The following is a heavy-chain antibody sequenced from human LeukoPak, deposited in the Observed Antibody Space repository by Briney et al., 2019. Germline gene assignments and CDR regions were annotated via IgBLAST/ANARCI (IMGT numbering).Heavy chain of an antibody. V-gene: IGHV1-69*02. J-gene: IGHJ1*01. Sequence: ASVEVSCKASGDTFIPYTFSWVRQAPGQGLEWIGRIIPSLDVANYAQKFQGRVTLSADRDTATAYMELSSLRSEDTAVYYCATGGYFWSNFQHWGQGTLVTVSS. D-gene: IGHD3-3*01. CDR3: ATGGYFWSNFQH. CDR2: IIPSLDVA. CDR1: GDTFIPYT.